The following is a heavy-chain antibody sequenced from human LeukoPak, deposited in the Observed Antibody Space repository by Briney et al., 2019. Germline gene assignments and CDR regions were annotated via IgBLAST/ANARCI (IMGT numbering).Heavy chain of an antibody. J-gene: IGHJ4*02. CDR2: IYTSGSI. Sequence: SETLSLTXIVSGGSICSYYWSWIRQPAGKGLEWIGRIYTSGSINYNPSLKSRVTMSVDTSKNQFSLKLTSLTAADTAVYYCARDHRRDYGDYHFDYWGQGTLVTVSS. V-gene: IGHV4-4*07. CDR1: GGSICSYY. D-gene: IGHD4-17*01. CDR3: ARDHRRDYGDYHFDY.